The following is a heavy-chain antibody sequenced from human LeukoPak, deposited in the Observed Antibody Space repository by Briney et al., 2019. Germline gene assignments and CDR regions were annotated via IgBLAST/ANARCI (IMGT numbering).Heavy chain of an antibody. CDR1: GFTLTSYA. Sequence: PGGSLRLSCAVSGFTLTSYAMTWVRQAPGKGLEWVSSISGSGDTTYYADSVKGRFTISRDTSRDTLYLQMNSLRAEDTAVYYCAKYYCGSGSAFRALDYWGQGTLVTVSS. J-gene: IGHJ4*02. CDR3: AKYYCGSGSAFRALDY. V-gene: IGHV3-23*01. D-gene: IGHD3-10*01. CDR2: ISGSGDTT.